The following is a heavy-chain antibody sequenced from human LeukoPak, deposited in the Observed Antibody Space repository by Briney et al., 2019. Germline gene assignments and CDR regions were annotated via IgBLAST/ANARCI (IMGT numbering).Heavy chain of an antibody. D-gene: IGHD3-10*01. Sequence: GASVKVSCKASGYTFTSYGISWVRQAPGQGLEWMGWISAYNGNTNHAQKLQGRVTMTTDTSTSTAYMELSSLTSEDTAVYYCAKGIGSGATNWFDPWGQGTLVTVSS. CDR2: ISAYNGNT. CDR1: GYTFTSYG. V-gene: IGHV1-18*01. CDR3: AKGIGSGATNWFDP. J-gene: IGHJ5*02.